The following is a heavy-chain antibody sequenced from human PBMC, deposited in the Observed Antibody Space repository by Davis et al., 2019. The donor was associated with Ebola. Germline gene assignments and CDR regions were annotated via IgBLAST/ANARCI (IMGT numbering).Heavy chain of an antibody. J-gene: IGHJ4*02. Sequence: GGSLRLSCAASGFTFSSYAMSWVRQAPGKGLEWVSLIYSGGTTYYADSVKGRFAISRDNSKNTLYLQMDSLRAEDTAVYYCAAHTYFYDSSGSDYWGQGTLVTVSS. CDR2: IYSGGTT. CDR1: GFTFSSYA. CDR3: AAHTYFYDSSGSDY. V-gene: IGHV3-23*03. D-gene: IGHD3-22*01.